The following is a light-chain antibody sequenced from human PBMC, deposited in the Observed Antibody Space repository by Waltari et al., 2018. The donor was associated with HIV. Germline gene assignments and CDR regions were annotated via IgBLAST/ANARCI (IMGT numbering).Light chain of an antibody. Sequence: DIQMTQSPSSLSASLGDRVTITCRASQTIDNSVAWYQHTPGKAPKLLLSAASGLETGVPSRFSGSGSGTNYSLTISSLQPDDFATYYCQQSYSAPLTFGGGTKLEIK. CDR1: QTIDNS. V-gene: IGKV1-NL1*01. CDR3: QQSYSAPLT. J-gene: IGKJ4*01. CDR2: AAS.